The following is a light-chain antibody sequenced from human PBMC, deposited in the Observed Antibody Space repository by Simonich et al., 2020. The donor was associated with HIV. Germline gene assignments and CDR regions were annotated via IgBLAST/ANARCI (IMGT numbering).Light chain of an antibody. CDR3: QQRSNWRT. J-gene: IGKJ1*01. Sequence: EIVLTQSPGPLSLSPGERAPLSCRASQSVSGNYLAWYQQKPGLAPRLLIYDASTRATGVPDRFSGSGSGTDFTLTISSLEPEDFAVYYCQQRSNWRTFGQGTKVEIK. CDR2: DAS. CDR1: QSVSGNY. V-gene: IGKV3D-20*02.